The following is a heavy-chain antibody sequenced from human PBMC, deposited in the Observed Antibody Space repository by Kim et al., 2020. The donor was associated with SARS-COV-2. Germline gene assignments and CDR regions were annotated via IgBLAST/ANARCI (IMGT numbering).Heavy chain of an antibody. V-gene: IGHV1-46*01. D-gene: IGHD2-8*01. J-gene: IGHJ5*02. CDR2: INPKDGYT. CDR1: GYTFTSHY. CDR3: AREPSPRVYVIDVWFDP. Sequence: ASVKVSCKASGYTFTSHYIHWVRQTPGQGLEWMRIINPKDGYTVYAQRFQGRLTMTRDTSTSTVYMELSRLRSEDTAFYYCAREPSPRVYVIDVWFDPWGQGTLVTVSS.